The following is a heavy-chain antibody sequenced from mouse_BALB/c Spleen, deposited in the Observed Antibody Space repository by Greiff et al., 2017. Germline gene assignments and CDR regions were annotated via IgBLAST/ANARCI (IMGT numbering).Heavy chain of an antibody. D-gene: IGHD2-3*01. V-gene: IGHV2-2*02. J-gene: IGHJ4*01. CDR2: IWSGGST. CDR3: ASRWLLLYYAMDY. Sequence: VKLKESGPGLVQPSQSLSITCTVSGFSLTSYGVHWVRQSPGKGLEWLGVIWSGGSTDYNAAFISRLSISKDNSKSQVFFKMNSLQANDTAIYYCASRWLLLYYAMDYWGQGTSVTVSS. CDR1: GFSLTSYG.